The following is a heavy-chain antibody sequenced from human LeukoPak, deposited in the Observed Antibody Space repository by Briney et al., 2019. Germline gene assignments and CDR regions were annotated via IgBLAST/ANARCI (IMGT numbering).Heavy chain of an antibody. Sequence: GGSLRLSCAASGFTFRSYARSWVRQAPGKGLEWVSAISGSGGSTYYADSVKGRFTISRDNSKNTLYLQMNSLRAEDTAVYYCAKDHLAARPSTVHDYWGQGTLVTVSS. CDR2: ISGSGGST. CDR1: GFTFRSYA. J-gene: IGHJ4*02. D-gene: IGHD6-6*01. CDR3: AKDHLAARPSTVHDY. V-gene: IGHV3-23*01.